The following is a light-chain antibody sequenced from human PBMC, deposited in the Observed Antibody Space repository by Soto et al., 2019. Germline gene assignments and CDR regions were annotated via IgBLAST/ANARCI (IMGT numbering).Light chain of an antibody. Sequence: SALTQPASVSGSPGQSITISCTGTSIDVGTYNYVSWYKHHPGKAPKLIIYEVSNRPSGLSNRFSGSKSGSTASLPISGLQAEGEADYHGASYTRDTARVFGTGTKGTVL. V-gene: IGLV2-14*01. CDR1: SIDVGTYNY. J-gene: IGLJ1*01. CDR3: ASYTRDTARV. CDR2: EVS.